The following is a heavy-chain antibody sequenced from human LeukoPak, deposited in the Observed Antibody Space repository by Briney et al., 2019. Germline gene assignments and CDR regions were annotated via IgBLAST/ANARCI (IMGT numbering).Heavy chain of an antibody. CDR1: GFTFSSYS. Sequence: GGSLRLSCAASGFTFSSYSMNWVRQAPGKGLEWVSSISSSSSYIYYADSVKGRLTISRDNAKNSLYLQMNSLRAEDTAVYYCARDGEIVVVPAAIGPYYFDYWGQGTLVTVSS. D-gene: IGHD2-2*02. V-gene: IGHV3-21*01. J-gene: IGHJ4*02. CDR3: ARDGEIVVVPAAIGPYYFDY. CDR2: ISSSSSYI.